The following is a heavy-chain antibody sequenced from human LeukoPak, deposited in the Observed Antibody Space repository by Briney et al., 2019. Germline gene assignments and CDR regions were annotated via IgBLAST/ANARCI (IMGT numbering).Heavy chain of an antibody. CDR1: GGSISSGDYY. CDR2: IYYSGST. V-gene: IGHV4-30-4*01. CDR3: ARGSETTVTTRDDY. D-gene: IGHD4-17*01. Sequence: PSETLSLTCTVSGGSISSGDYYWSWIRQPPGKRLEWIWYIYYSGSTYYNPSLKSRVTISVDTSKNQVSLKLSSVTAADTAVYYCARGSETTVTTRDDYWGQGTLVTVSS. J-gene: IGHJ4*02.